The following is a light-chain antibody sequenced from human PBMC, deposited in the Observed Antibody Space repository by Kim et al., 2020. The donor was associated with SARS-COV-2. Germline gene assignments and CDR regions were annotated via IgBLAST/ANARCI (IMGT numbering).Light chain of an antibody. V-gene: IGLV3-19*01. CDR3: NSWDSSRNHYD. CDR2: GKN. CDR1: SLRSYY. J-gene: IGLJ1*01. Sequence: SSELTQDPAVFVALGQTVRITCQGDSLRSYYASWYQQKPGQAPVLVIYGKNNRHSGIPDRFSGSSSGNKASLTITGAQAEDEAEYYYNSWDSSRNHYDFG.